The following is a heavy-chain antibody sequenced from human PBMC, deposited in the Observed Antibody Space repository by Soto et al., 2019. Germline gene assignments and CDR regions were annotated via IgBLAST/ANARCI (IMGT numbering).Heavy chain of an antibody. CDR3: AREGDFIVGARYFDY. V-gene: IGHV3-33*01. D-gene: IGHD1-26*01. CDR1: GFTFSSYG. CDR2: IWYDGSNK. J-gene: IGHJ4*02. Sequence: GGSLRLSCAASGFTFSSYGMHWVRQAPGKGLEWVAVIWYDGSNKYYADSVKGRFTISRDNSKNTLYLQMNSLRAEDTAVYYCAREGDFIVGARYFDYWGQGTLVTVSS.